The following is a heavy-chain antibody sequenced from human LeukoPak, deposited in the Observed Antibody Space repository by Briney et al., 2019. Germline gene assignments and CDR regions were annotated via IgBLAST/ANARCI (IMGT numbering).Heavy chain of an antibody. CDR1: GFTFNSYS. CDR3: AKGRGLSYDYGVDY. D-gene: IGHD4-17*01. V-gene: IGHV3-21*01. J-gene: IGHJ4*02. Sequence: KTGGSLRLSCAASGFTFNSYSMNWFRQAPGKGLEWVSSISSSSRYIYYADSVKGRFTISRDNAKNSLYLQMNSLRAEDTAVYYCAKGRGLSYDYGVDYWGQGTLVTVSS. CDR2: ISSSSRYI.